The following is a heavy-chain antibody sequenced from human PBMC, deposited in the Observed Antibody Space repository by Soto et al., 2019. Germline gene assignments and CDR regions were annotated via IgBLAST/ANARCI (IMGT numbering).Heavy chain of an antibody. CDR2: INHSGST. D-gene: IGHD2-15*01. V-gene: IGHV4-34*01. CDR3: ARRYCSGGSCRRRYFDY. J-gene: IGHJ4*02. Sequence: QVQLQQWGAGLLKPSETLSLTCAVYGGSFSGYYWSWIRQPPGKGLGWIGEINHSGSTNYNPSLKSRVTISVDTTQIQFSLKLRSVPAAGPAVYYCARRYCSGGSCRRRYFDYWGQGTLVTVAS. CDR1: GGSFSGYY.